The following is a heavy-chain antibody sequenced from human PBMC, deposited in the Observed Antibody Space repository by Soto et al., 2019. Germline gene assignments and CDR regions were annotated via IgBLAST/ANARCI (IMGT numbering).Heavy chain of an antibody. J-gene: IGHJ5*02. V-gene: IGHV4-59*12. Sequence: PSETLSLTCTVSVGSISSYYWSWIRQPPGKGLEWIGYIYYSGSTNYNPSLKSRVTISVDTSKNQFSLKLSSVTAADTAVYYCARLWFSGEASSSFDTWGQG. CDR1: VGSISSYY. CDR2: IYYSGST. CDR3: ARLWFSGEASSSFDT. D-gene: IGHD2-15*01.